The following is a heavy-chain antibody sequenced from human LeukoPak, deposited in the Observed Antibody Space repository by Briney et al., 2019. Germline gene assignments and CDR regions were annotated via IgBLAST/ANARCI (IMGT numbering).Heavy chain of an antibody. J-gene: IGHJ3*02. Sequence: ASVKVSCKASGYTFTSYAMNWVRQAPGQGLEWMGWINTNTGNPTYAQGFTGRFVFSLDTSVSTAYLQISSLKAEDTAVYYCVTKVDTAMEAFDIWGQGTMVTVSS. CDR1: GYTFTSYA. CDR3: VTKVDTAMEAFDI. V-gene: IGHV7-4-1*02. CDR2: INTNTGNP. D-gene: IGHD5-18*01.